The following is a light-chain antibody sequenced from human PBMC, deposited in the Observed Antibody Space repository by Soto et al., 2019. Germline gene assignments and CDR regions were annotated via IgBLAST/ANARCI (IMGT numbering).Light chain of an antibody. CDR1: QSVSSY. J-gene: IGKJ3*01. CDR3: QRRGSLPRT. Sequence: EIVLTQSPATLSLSPGERATLSCRASQSVSSYLAWYQQKPGQAPRLLIYDASNSATGIPARFSGSGSGTDFTLTISSLEPEDCAVYYCQRRGSLPRTFGPGTIVDVK. V-gene: IGKV3-11*01. CDR2: DAS.